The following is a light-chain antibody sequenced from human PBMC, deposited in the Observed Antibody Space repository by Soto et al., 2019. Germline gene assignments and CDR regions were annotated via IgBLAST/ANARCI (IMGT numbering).Light chain of an antibody. CDR2: EVT. CDR3: CSSAGSNVFV. V-gene: IGLV2-23*02. CDR1: NSDIGYYNI. Sequence: QSVLTQPASVSGSPGQSITIYCTGSNSDIGYYNIVSWYQQHPDKAPQLIIYEVTKRPSGVSNRCSGSKSGNTASLTISGLQSEDEGDYHCCSSAGSNVFVFGTGTKLTVL. J-gene: IGLJ1*01.